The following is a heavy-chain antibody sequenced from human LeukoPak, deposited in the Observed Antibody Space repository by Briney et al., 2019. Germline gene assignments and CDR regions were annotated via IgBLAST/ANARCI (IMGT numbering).Heavy chain of an antibody. D-gene: IGHD6-19*01. Sequence: SVEVSCKASGGTFSSYAISWVRQAPGQGLEWMGGIIPIFGTANYAQKFQGRVTITADESTSTAYMELSSLRSEDTAVYYCARAGIRRGWYDNWFDPWGQGTLVTVSS. CDR1: GGTFSSYA. CDR3: ARAGIRRGWYDNWFDP. J-gene: IGHJ5*02. CDR2: IIPIFGTA. V-gene: IGHV1-69*13.